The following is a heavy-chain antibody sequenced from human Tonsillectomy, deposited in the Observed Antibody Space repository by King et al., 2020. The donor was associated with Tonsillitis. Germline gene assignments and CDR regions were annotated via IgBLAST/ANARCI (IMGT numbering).Heavy chain of an antibody. Sequence: QLQESGPGLVKPSETLSLTCTVSGGSISSYYWSWIRQPAGKGLEWIGRIYTSGSTNYNPSLKSRVTMSVDTSKNQFSLKLSSVTAADTAVYYCAGDDLLWFGELLGLDVWGQGTTVTVSS. CDR1: GGSISSYY. V-gene: IGHV4-4*07. CDR3: AGDDLLWFGELLGLDV. D-gene: IGHD3-10*01. CDR2: IYTSGST. J-gene: IGHJ6*02.